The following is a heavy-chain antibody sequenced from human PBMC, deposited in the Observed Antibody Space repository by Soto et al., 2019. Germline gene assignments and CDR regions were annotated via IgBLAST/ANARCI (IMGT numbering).Heavy chain of an antibody. CDR3: ARGDDSSRSEYFQH. CDR1: GGSISSGDYY. V-gene: IGHV4-30-4*01. D-gene: IGHD3-22*01. J-gene: IGHJ1*01. Sequence: SETLSLTCTVSGGSISSGDYYWSWIRQVPGNGLEWIGYINFSGTTYYNPSLRSRITISVDTSKNQFSLKLSSVTAADTAVYYCARGDDSSRSEYFQHWGQGTLVTVS. CDR2: INFSGTT.